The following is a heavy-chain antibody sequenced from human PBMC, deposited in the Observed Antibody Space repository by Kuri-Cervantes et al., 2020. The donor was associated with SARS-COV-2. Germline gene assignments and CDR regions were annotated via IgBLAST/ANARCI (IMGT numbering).Heavy chain of an antibody. V-gene: IGHV3-53*05. CDR1: GFTVSSNY. CDR2: IYSGGST. J-gene: IGHJ6*02. CDR3: ARDRIAASFMDV. D-gene: IGHD6-13*01. Sequence: GGSLRLSCAASGFTVSSNYMSWVRQAPGKGLEWVSVIYSGGSTYYADSVKGRFTISRDNSKNTLYLQMNSLRAEDTAVYYCARDRIAASFMDVWGQGTTVTVSS.